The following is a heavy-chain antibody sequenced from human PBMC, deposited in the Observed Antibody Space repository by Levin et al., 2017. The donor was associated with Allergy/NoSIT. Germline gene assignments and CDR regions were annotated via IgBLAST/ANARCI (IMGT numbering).Heavy chain of an antibody. D-gene: IGHD6-13*01. V-gene: IGHV3-30*18. CDR3: AKQAALYSSSWYTDY. CDR2: ISYDGSNK. J-gene: IGHJ4*02. Sequence: LSLTCAASGFTFSSSGMHWVRQAPGKGLEWVAVISYDGSNKYYADSVKGRFTISRDNSKNTLYLQMNSLRAEDTAVYYCAKQAALYSSSWYTDYWGQGTLVTVSS. CDR1: GFTFSSSG.